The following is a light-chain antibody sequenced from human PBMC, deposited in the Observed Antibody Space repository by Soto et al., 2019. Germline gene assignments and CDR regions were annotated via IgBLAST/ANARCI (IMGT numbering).Light chain of an antibody. CDR3: QQYGSSPTWT. Sequence: EIVMTQAPATLSVSPGERATLSCRGSQSVSSNLAWYQHKPGQAPRLLIYGASSRANGIPDRFSGSGSGTDFTLTISRLEPEDSAVYACQQYGSSPTWTFGQGTKVDIK. CDR1: QSVSSN. V-gene: IGKV3-20*01. CDR2: GAS. J-gene: IGKJ1*01.